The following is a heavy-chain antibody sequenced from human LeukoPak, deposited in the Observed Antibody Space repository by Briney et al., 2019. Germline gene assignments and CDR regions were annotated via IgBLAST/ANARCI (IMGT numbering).Heavy chain of an antibody. CDR2: IDTYSGKT. D-gene: IGHD6-13*01. J-gene: IGHJ5*02. Sequence: ASVKVSRKASGYTYTTDGISWVRQAPGQGLEWMGWIDTYSGKTNYAQKFQGRVTMTSDTSTSTAYMELRSLRSDDTAVYYCARDRGIAEADSFDPWGQGTLVTVSS. CDR3: ARDRGIAEADSFDP. CDR1: GYTYTTDG. V-gene: IGHV1-18*01.